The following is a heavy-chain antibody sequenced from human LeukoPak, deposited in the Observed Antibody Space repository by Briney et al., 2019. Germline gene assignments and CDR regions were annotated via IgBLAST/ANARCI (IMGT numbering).Heavy chain of an antibody. CDR3: AKDGGYCSSTSCYYAYYFDY. Sequence: GGSLRLSCAASGFTFSRYWMSWVRQAPGKGLEWVANIKQDGSEKYYVDSVKGRFTISRDNSKNTLYLQMNSLRAEDTAVYYCAKDGGYCSSTSCYYAYYFDYWGQGTLVTVSS. CDR1: GFTFSRYW. D-gene: IGHD2-2*01. CDR2: IKQDGSEK. V-gene: IGHV3-7*01. J-gene: IGHJ4*02.